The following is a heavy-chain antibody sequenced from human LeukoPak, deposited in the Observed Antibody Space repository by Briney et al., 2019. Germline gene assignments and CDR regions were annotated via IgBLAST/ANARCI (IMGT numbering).Heavy chain of an antibody. Sequence: PAGSLRLSCAASGFTFSSYGMHWVRQAPGKGLEGVAFIWYDGSNKYYADSVKGRFTISRDNSKNTLYLQMNSLRAEDTAVYYCAKQGGGNNWFDPWGQGTLVTVSS. CDR3: AKQGGGNNWFDP. CDR1: GFTFSSYG. V-gene: IGHV3-30*02. D-gene: IGHD2-15*01. J-gene: IGHJ5*02. CDR2: IWYDGSNK.